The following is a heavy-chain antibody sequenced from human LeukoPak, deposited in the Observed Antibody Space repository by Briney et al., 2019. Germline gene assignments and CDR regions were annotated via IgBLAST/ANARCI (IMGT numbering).Heavy chain of an antibody. CDR2: IYYSGNT. Sequence: SETPSLTCTVSGGSFSSSGYYWGWIRQPPGKGLEWIASIYYSGNTYYNPSLKSRVTISINTSKNQFSLKLSSVTAADTAFYYCARRCQAGMAAAGGVDYWGQGTLVTVSS. CDR3: ARRCQAGMAAAGGVDY. J-gene: IGHJ4*02. V-gene: IGHV4-39*01. D-gene: IGHD6-13*01. CDR1: GGSFSSSGYY.